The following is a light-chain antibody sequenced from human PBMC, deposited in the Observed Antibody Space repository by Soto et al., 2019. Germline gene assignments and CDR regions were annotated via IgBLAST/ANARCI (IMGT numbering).Light chain of an antibody. CDR1: QSVSSY. CDR2: GAS. J-gene: IGKJ1*01. CDR3: QQYNNWPLWT. V-gene: IGKV3-15*01. Sequence: EIVMTQYAATLSVSPGERATLSCRSSQSVSSYLARYQQKPGQAPRLLIYGASTMATGIPARFSGSGSGTEFTLTISSLQSEDFAVYYCQQYNNWPLWTFGQGTKVEIK.